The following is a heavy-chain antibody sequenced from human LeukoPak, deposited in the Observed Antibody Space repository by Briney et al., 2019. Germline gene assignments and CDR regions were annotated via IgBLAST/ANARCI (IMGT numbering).Heavy chain of an antibody. CDR1: GFTFTTYS. V-gene: IGHV3-21*01. CDR2: ISATSSHI. J-gene: IGHJ2*01. CDR3: AKALGWFFDL. Sequence: GGSLRLSCAASGFTFTTYSMNWVRQAPGKGLEWVSSISATSSHIYHAGAVKGRLTTSRDNAKNSLFLQMNSLRVEDTAVYYCAKALGWFFDLWGRGTLVTVSS.